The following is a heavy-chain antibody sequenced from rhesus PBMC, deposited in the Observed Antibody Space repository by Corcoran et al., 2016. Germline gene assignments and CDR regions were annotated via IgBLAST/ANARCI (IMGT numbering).Heavy chain of an antibody. CDR3: ARDSLYFDY. Sequence: QVQLQESGPGLVKPSETLSLTCAVSGGSISGYYWSWIRQPPGKGLEWIGNIDGDFVGTNYNPSLKSRVTISKDTSKNQFSLKLSSVTAADTALYYCARDSLYFDYWGQGVLVTVSS. CDR2: IDGDFVGT. V-gene: IGHV4-81*01. J-gene: IGHJ4*01. CDR1: GGSISGYY.